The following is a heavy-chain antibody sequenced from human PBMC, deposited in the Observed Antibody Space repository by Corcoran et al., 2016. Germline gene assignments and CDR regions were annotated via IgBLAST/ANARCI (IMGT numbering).Heavy chain of an antibody. D-gene: IGHD6-25*01. J-gene: IGHJ4*02. CDR3: ATDRKSRGYTVGYYFDY. CDR1: GYTLTELS. Sequence: QVQLVQSGAEVKKPGASVKVSCKVSGYTLTELSMHWVRQAPGKGLEWMGGFDPEDGETIYAQKFQGRVTMTEDTSTDTAYMDLSSLRSEDTAGDYCATDRKSRGYTVGYYFDYWGQGTLVTVSS. V-gene: IGHV1-24*01. CDR2: FDPEDGET.